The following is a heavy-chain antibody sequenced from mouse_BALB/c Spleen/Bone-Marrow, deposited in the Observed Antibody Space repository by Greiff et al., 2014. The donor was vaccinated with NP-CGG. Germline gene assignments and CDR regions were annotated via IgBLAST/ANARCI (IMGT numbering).Heavy chain of an antibody. CDR1: GYTFSSYW. D-gene: IGHD3-1*01. CDR2: ILPGSGST. CDR3: ARELGLRLAY. J-gene: IGHJ3*01. V-gene: IGHV1-9*01. Sequence: QVQLKESGAELMKPGASVKISCKATGYTFSSYWIEWVKQRPGHGLEWFGEILPGSGSTNYNEKFKGKATFTADTSSNTAYMQLSSLTSEDSAVYYCARELGLRLAYWGQGTLVTVSA.